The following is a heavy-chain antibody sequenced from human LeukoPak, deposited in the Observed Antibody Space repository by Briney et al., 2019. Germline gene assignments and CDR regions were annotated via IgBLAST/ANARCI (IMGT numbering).Heavy chain of an antibody. CDR1: GYSISSGYY. CDR3: ARVLPAAANYSDY. V-gene: IGHV4-38-2*02. D-gene: IGHD6-13*01. CDR2: IYHSGST. Sequence: PSETLSLTCTVSGYSISSGYYRGWIRQPPGKGLEWIGSIYHSGSTYYNPSLKSRVTISVDTSKNQFSLKLNSVTAADTAVYHCARVLPAAANYSDYWGQGTLVTVSS. J-gene: IGHJ4*02.